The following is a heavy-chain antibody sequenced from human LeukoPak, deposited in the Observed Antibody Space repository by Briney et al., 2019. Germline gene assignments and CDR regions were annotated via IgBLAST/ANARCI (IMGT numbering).Heavy chain of an antibody. V-gene: IGHV3-30*04. CDR3: AREVAGINWFDP. CDR2: ISNDGSNK. Sequence: PGGSLRVSCAASGFTFSSYAMHWVRQAPGKGLEWVAVISNDGSNKYYADSVKGRFTISRDNSKNTLYLQMNSLRAEDTAVYYCAREVAGINWFDPWGQGTLVTVSS. CDR1: GFTFSSYA. D-gene: IGHD6-19*01. J-gene: IGHJ5*02.